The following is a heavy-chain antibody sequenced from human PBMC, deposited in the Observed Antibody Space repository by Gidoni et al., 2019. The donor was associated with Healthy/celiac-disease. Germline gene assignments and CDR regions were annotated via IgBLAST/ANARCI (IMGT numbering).Heavy chain of an antibody. CDR1: GGSFSGYY. D-gene: IGHD3-3*01. CDR2: INHSGST. J-gene: IGHJ4*02. V-gene: IGHV4-34*01. CDR3: ARGPLGSLRFNYFDY. Sequence: QVQLQQWGAGLLKPSETLSLTCAVYGGSFSGYYWSWIRQPPGKGLEWIGEINHSGSTNYNPSLKSRVTISVDTSKNQFSLKLSSVTAADTAVYYCARGPLGSLRFNYFDYWGQGTLVTVSS.